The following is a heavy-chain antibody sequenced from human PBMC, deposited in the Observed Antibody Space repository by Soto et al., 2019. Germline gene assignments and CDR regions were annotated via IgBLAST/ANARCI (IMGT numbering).Heavy chain of an antibody. J-gene: IGHJ4*02. Sequence: LRISRKVFEYSFTSYWIGRVRQIPGKGLEWMGIIYPGDSDTRYSPSFQGQVTISADKSISTAYLQWSSLKASDTAMYYCARTYCGGDCFYFDYWGQGTLVTVSS. D-gene: IGHD2-21*01. V-gene: IGHV5-51*01. CDR3: ARTYCGGDCFYFDY. CDR1: EYSFTSYW. CDR2: IYPGDSDT.